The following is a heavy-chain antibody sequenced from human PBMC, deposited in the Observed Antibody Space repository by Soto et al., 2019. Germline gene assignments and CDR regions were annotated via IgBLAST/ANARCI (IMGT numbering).Heavy chain of an antibody. J-gene: IGHJ4*02. Sequence: AAVKVSCKASGYTFTHYYIHWVRQAPGQGLEWMGIINPNGGITTYAQKFRAGFTMTRDTSTSTVYLELSSLRSEDSAVYYCATSVNSAMAFDYWGQGTLVTVSS. CDR3: ATSVNSAMAFDY. V-gene: IGHV1-46*01. CDR1: GYTFTHYY. D-gene: IGHD5-18*01. CDR2: INPNGGIT.